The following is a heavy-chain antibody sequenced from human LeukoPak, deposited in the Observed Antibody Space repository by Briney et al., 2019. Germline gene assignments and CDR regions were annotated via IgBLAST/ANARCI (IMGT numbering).Heavy chain of an antibody. CDR3: AKDGGLWVSAHWGDS. CDR2: ISGSGAST. D-gene: IGHD7-27*01. V-gene: IGHV3-23*01. J-gene: IGHJ4*02. CDR1: GFTFSTNG. Sequence: PGGSLRLSCLTSGFTFSTNGMGWVRQAPGKGLEWISGISGSGASTYYADSVKGRFTVSRDDSKNTLYLQMNSLRAEDTAVYYCAKDGGLWVSAHWGDSWGRGTLVTVSS.